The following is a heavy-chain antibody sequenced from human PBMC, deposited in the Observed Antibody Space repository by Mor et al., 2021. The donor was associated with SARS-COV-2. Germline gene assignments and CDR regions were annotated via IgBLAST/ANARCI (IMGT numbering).Heavy chain of an antibody. D-gene: IGHD3-10*01. Sequence: FIANDGSNKYYSYSVKGRFTISRDNSKNTLYVQMNSLRTEDTAVYYCARDYGSGSYSFDYWGQGTLVTVSS. CDR2: IANDGSNK. CDR3: ARDYGSGSYSFDY. J-gene: IGHJ4*02. V-gene: IGHV3-30*02.